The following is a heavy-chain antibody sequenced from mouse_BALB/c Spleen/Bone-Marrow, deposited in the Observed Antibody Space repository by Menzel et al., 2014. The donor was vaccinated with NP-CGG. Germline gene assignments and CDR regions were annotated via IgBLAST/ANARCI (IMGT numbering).Heavy chain of an antibody. CDR3: ARPDYYGYLNY. D-gene: IGHD1-1*01. V-gene: IGHV4-1*02. CDR2: INPDSRTI. Sequence: EVKLVESGGGLVQPGGSLKLSCAASGFDFSRXWXSWVRQAPGKGLEWIGEINPDSRTINYSPSLKDKFIISRDNAKNTLYLRLNKVRSEDTALYYCARPDYYGYLNYWGQGTTLTVSS. CDR1: GFDFSRXW. J-gene: IGHJ2*01.